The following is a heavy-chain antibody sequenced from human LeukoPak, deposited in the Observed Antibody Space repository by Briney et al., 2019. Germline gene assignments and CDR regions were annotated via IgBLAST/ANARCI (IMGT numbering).Heavy chain of an antibody. CDR3: ARDSSQWLVPDY. V-gene: IGHV1-69*13. Sequence: SVKVSCKASGDTFRSYAISWARQAPGQGLEWMGGIIPIFGTTNYAQKFQGRVTITADESTSTAYMELSSLRSEDTAVYYCARDSSQWLVPDYWGQGTLVTVSS. CDR2: IIPIFGTT. D-gene: IGHD6-19*01. J-gene: IGHJ4*02. CDR1: GDTFRSYA.